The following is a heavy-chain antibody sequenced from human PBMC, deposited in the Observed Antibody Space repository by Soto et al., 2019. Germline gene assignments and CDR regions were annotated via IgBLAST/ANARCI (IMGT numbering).Heavy chain of an antibody. CDR1: GGSIGSYY. CDR2: IYYSGST. V-gene: IGHV4-59*13. J-gene: IGHJ4*02. CDR3: ARVAIVLGPYSNYDVGRYFDY. D-gene: IGHD4-4*01. Sequence: SETLSLTCTVSGGSIGSYYWSWIGQPPGKGLEWIGYIYYSGSTNYNPSLKSRVTISVDTSKNQFSLKLSSVTAADTAVYYCARVAIVLGPYSNYDVGRYFDYWGQGTLVTVSS.